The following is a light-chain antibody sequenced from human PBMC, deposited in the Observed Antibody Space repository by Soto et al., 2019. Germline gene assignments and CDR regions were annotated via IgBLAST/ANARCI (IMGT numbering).Light chain of an antibody. Sequence: DIQLTQSPSFLSASVGDGVTITCRASQGIANYFAWYQQKPGKAPKLLIYAASTLQSGVPSRFSGSGSGTDFTLTITSLQPEDFVTYYCQQSYGTPITFGQGTRLEIK. V-gene: IGKV1-39*01. CDR2: AAS. CDR3: QQSYGTPIT. CDR1: QGIANY. J-gene: IGKJ5*01.